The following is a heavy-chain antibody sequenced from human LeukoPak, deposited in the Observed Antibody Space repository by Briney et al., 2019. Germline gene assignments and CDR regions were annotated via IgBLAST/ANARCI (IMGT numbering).Heavy chain of an antibody. D-gene: IGHD3-22*01. Sequence: GGSLRLSCAASGFTFSSYGMSWVRQAPGKGLEWVSAISGSGGSTYYADSVKGRFTISRDNSKNTLYLQMNSLRAEDTAAYYCAKALSYDSSGYSYYFDYWGQGTLVTVSS. CDR2: ISGSGGST. J-gene: IGHJ4*02. CDR3: AKALSYDSSGYSYYFDY. CDR1: GFTFSSYG. V-gene: IGHV3-23*01.